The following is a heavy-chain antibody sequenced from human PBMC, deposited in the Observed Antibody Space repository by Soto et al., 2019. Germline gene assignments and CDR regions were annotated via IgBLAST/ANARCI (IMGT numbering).Heavy chain of an antibody. CDR1: GFTFSSYA. D-gene: IGHD6-13*01. J-gene: IGHJ4*02. CDR3: AKDGAPLLAAAGTSLDY. CDR2: ISGSGGST. Sequence: PVGSLRLSCAVSGFTFSSYAMSWVRQAPGKGLEWVSGISGSGGSTYYADSVKGRFTISRDNSKNTLYLQMNSLRAEDTAVYYCAKDGAPLLAAAGTSLDYWGQGTLVTVSS. V-gene: IGHV3-23*01.